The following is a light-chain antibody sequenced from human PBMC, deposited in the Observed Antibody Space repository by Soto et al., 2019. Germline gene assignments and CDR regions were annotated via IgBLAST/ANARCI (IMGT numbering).Light chain of an antibody. CDR2: AAS. Sequence: RVMTQSPDTLSVTPGERATLSCRASETVRSNLAWYQQKPGQAPRLLIYAASTRATGIPARFSGSGSGTEFTLTISSLQPDDFATYYCQQYNSYSETFGQGTKVDI. CDR3: QQYNSYSET. J-gene: IGKJ1*01. CDR1: ETVRSN. V-gene: IGKV3D-15*01.